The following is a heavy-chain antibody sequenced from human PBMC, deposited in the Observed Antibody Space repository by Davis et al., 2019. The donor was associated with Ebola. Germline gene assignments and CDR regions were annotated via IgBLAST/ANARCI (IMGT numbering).Heavy chain of an antibody. V-gene: IGHV3-30*04. CDR2: ISYEGSNK. Sequence: GESLKISCAASGFTFSSYAMHWVRQAPGKGLEWVAVISYEGSNKYYADSVKGRFTISRDNSKNTLYLQMNSLRAEDTAVYYCAREGKAAAGPGWFDPWGQGTLVTVSS. CDR1: GFTFSSYA. J-gene: IGHJ5*02. D-gene: IGHD6-13*01. CDR3: AREGKAAAGPGWFDP.